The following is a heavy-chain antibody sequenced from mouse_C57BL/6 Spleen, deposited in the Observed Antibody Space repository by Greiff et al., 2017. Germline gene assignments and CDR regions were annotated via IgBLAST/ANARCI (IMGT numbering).Heavy chain of an antibody. J-gene: IGHJ4*01. Sequence: VQLQESGPELVQPGASVKISCKASGYSFTSYYIHWVKQRPGQGLEWIGWIYPGSGNTKYNEKFKGKATLTADTSSSTAYMQLSSLTSEDSAVYYCERDSTLFEAMDYWGQGTSVTVSS. D-gene: IGHD2-5*01. CDR1: GYSFTSYY. V-gene: IGHV1-66*01. CDR3: ERDSTLFEAMDY. CDR2: IYPGSGNT.